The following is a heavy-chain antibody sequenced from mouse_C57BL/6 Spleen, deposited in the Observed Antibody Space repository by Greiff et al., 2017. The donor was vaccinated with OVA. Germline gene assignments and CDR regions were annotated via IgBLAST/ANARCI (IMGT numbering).Heavy chain of an antibody. J-gene: IGHJ4*01. V-gene: IGHV1-69*01. CDR1: GYTFTSYW. Sequence: VQLQQPGAELVMPGASVKLSCKASGYTFTSYWMHWVKQRPGQGLEWIGEIDPSDSYTNYNQKFKGKSTLTVDKSSSTAYMQLSSLTSEDSAVYYCARGRPGGVTTKYYAMDYWGQGTSVTVSS. D-gene: IGHD2-2*01. CDR3: ARGRPGGVTTKYYAMDY. CDR2: IDPSDSYT.